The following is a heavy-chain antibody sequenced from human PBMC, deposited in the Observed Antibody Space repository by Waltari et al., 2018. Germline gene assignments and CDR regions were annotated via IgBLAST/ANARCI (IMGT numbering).Heavy chain of an antibody. D-gene: IGHD6-25*01. CDR1: GFTFSSYG. CDR2: IWYDGSNK. V-gene: IGHV3-33*01. Sequence: QVQLVESGGGVVQPGRSLRLSCAASGFTFSSYGMHWVRQAPGKGLEWVAVIWYDGSNKYYADSVKGRFTISRDNAKNSLYLQMNSLRAEDTAVYYCARERHDAFDIWGQGTMVTVSS. J-gene: IGHJ3*02. CDR3: ARERHDAFDI.